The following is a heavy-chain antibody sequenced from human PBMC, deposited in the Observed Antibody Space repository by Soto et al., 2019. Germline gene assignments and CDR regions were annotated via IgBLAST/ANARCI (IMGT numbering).Heavy chain of an antibody. CDR2: MSYSGST. Sequence: SETLSLTCTVSGGSISKSSYYWVWIRQPSGKGLEWVGSMSYSGSTYYNPSLKSRVAISVDTSKNQLSRQVSSVTAADTAVYYCSRRAPEGLDPWGQGTLVTVSS. CDR1: GGSISKSSYY. CDR3: SRRAPEGLDP. V-gene: IGHV4-39*01. D-gene: IGHD3-10*01. J-gene: IGHJ5*02.